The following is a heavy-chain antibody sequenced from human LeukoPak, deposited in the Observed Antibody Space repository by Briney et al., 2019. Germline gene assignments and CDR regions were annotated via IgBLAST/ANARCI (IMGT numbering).Heavy chain of an antibody. CDR2: IYHSGST. CDR3: ARGPTKKYYYDSSGYYSGTRDDAFDI. D-gene: IGHD3-22*01. Sequence: SQTLSLTCAVSGGSISSGGYSWSWIRQPPGKGLEWIGYIYHSGSTYYNPSLKSRVTISVDRSKNQFSLKLSSVTAADTAVYYCARGPTKKYYYDSSGYYSGTRDDAFDIWGQGTMVTVSS. CDR1: GGSISSGGYS. V-gene: IGHV4-30-2*01. J-gene: IGHJ3*02.